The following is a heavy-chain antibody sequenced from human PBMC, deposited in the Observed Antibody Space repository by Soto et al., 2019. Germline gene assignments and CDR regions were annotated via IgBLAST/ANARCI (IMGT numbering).Heavy chain of an antibody. Sequence: ASGEGCCADSGYTFTSYGISWVRQAPGQGLEWMGWISAYNGNTNYAQKLQGRVTMTTDTSTSTAYMELRSLRSDDTAVYYCARKRSFRWYFDYRGHGTLFTISS. CDR1: GYTFTSYG. J-gene: IGHJ4*01. CDR2: ISAYNGNT. CDR3: ARKRSFRWYFDY. V-gene: IGHV1-18*01. D-gene: IGHD2-15*01.